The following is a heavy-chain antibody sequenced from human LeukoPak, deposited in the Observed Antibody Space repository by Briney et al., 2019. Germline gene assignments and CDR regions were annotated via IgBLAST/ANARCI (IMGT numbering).Heavy chain of an antibody. Sequence: GGSLRLSCAASGFTFSSYWMHWVRQAPGKGLVWVSRINGDGSSTSYADSVKGRFTISRDNAKNTLYLQMNSLRAEDTAVYYCAREVAGTWFDYWGQGTLVTVSS. V-gene: IGHV3-74*01. CDR2: INGDGSST. J-gene: IGHJ4*02. D-gene: IGHD6-19*01. CDR3: AREVAGTWFDY. CDR1: GFTFSSYW.